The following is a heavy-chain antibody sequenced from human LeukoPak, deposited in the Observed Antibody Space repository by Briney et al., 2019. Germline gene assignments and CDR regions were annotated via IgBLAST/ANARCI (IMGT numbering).Heavy chain of an antibody. J-gene: IGHJ3*02. CDR2: INTNTGNP. D-gene: IGHD3-22*01. Sequence: ASVKVSCKASGYTFTGYYMHWVRQAPGQGLEWMGWINTNTGNPTYAQGFTGRFVFSLDTSVSTAYLQISSLKAEDTAVYYCVAYYYDSSGYYLGAFDIWGQGTMVTVSS. CDR3: VAYYYDSSGYYLGAFDI. V-gene: IGHV7-4-1*02. CDR1: GYTFTGYY.